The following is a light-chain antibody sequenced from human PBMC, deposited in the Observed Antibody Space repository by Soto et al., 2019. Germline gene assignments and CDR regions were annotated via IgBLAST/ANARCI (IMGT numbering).Light chain of an antibody. CDR1: QRVSSN. CDR3: QHHNSYSEA. J-gene: IGKJ1*01. V-gene: IGKV3-15*01. Sequence: EIVMTQSPATLSVSPGERATLSCRASQRVSSNLAWYQQKPGQAPRLLIYGASTRATGIPARFSGSGSGTEFTLTISSLQPDDFATYYCQHHNSYSEAFGQGTKVDIK. CDR2: GAS.